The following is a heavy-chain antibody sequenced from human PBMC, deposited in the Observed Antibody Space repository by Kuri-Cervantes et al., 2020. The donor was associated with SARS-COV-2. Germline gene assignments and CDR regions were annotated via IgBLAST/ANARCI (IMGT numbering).Heavy chain of an antibody. CDR2: ISGSGGST. CDR3: AGETGTFEY. J-gene: IGHJ4*02. CDR1: GFTFSSYA. D-gene: IGHD1-1*01. Sequence: GESLKISCAASGFTFSSYAMSWVRQAPGKGLEWVSAISGSGGSTCYADSVKGRFTISRDNSKNTLYLQMNSLRAEDTAVYYCAGETGTFEYWGQGTLVTVSS. V-gene: IGHV3-23*01.